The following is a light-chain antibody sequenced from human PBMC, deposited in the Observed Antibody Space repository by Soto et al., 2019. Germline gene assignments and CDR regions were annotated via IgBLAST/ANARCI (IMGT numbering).Light chain of an antibody. CDR1: QSVSSSY. V-gene: IGKV3-20*01. J-gene: IGKJ1*01. CDR3: QQYGSSLWT. Sequence: EIVLTQSPGTRSLSPGERATRSCRASQSVSSSYLAWYQQKPGQAPRLLIYGASSRATGIPDRFSGSGSGTDVTLTLSRLEPEDFAVYYCQQYGSSLWTFGQGTKVEIK. CDR2: GAS.